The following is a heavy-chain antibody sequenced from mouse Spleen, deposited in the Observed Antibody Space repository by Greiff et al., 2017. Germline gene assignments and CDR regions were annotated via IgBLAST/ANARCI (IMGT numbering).Heavy chain of an antibody. D-gene: IGHD1-1*01. J-gene: IGHJ1*03. CDR2: ISSGGSYT. CDR3: ARHCYYGSSRYFDV. Sequence: EVQLVESGGDLVKPGGSLKLSCAASGFTFSSYGMSWVRQTPDKRLEWVATISSGGSYTYYPDSVKGRFTISRDNAKNTLYLQMSSLKSEDTAMYYCARHCYYGSSRYFDVWGTGTTVTVSS. V-gene: IGHV5-6*01. CDR1: GFTFSSYG.